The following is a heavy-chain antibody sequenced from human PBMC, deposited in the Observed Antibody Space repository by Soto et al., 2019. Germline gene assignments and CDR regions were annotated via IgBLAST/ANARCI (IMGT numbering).Heavy chain of an antibody. CDR3: ARGRIPGGLRITMVRGVTISGDYYGMDV. CDR1: GGSFSGYY. Sequence: PSETLSLTCAVYGGSFSGYYWSWIRQPPGKGLEWIGEINHSGSTNYNPSLKSRVTISVDTSKNQFSLKLSSVTAADTAVYYCARGRIPGGLRITMVRGVTISGDYYGMDVWGQGTTVT. J-gene: IGHJ6*02. CDR2: INHSGST. D-gene: IGHD3-10*01. V-gene: IGHV4-34*01.